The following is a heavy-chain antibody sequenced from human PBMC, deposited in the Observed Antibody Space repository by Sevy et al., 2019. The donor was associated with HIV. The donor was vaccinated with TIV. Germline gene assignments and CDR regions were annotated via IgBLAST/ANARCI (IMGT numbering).Heavy chain of an antibody. CDR3: ARPYGSGSWEAFDI. CDR2: ISFSSNYI. CDR1: GFTFSTYT. V-gene: IGHV3-21*01. D-gene: IGHD3-10*01. Sequence: GGSLRHSCAASGFTFSTYTMNWVRQAPGKGLEWVSSISFSSNYIYYADSVKGRFTISRDNAKNSLYLQMSSLRAEDTAVYYCARPYGSGSWEAFDIWGQGTMVTVSS. J-gene: IGHJ3*02.